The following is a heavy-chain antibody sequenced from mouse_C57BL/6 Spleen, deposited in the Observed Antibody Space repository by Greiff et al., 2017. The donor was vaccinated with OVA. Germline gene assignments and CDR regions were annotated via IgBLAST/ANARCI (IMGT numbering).Heavy chain of an antibody. Sequence: VQLQQSGPELVKPGASVKMSCKASGYTFTDYNMHWVKQSHGKSLEWIGYINPNNGGTSYNQKFKGKATLTVNKSSSTAYMELRSLTSEDSAVYYCARSWDGGAWFAYWGQGTLVTVSA. D-gene: IGHD4-1*01. V-gene: IGHV1-22*01. CDR3: ARSWDGGAWFAY. J-gene: IGHJ3*01. CDR2: INPNNGGT. CDR1: GYTFTDYN.